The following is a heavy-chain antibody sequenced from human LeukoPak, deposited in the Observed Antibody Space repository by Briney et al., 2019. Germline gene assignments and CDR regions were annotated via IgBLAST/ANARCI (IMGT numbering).Heavy chain of an antibody. V-gene: IGHV4-59*08. CDR1: GGSISSYY. CDR3: ATWRTAKTGFDY. Sequence: SETLSLTCTVSGGSISSYYWSWIRQPPGKGLEWIGYIYYSGSTNYNPSLKSRVTISVDTSKNQFSLRLSSVTAADTAVYYCATWRTAKTGFDYWGQGTLVTVSS. D-gene: IGHD1-1*01. J-gene: IGHJ4*02. CDR2: IYYSGST.